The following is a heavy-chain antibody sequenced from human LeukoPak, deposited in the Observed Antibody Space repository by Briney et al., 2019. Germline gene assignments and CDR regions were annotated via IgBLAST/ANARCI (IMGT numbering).Heavy chain of an antibody. D-gene: IGHD1-7*01. J-gene: IGHJ6*03. CDR3: ARDLTGTPRGYYYYMDV. V-gene: IGHV1-69*05. CDR2: IIPIFGTA. Sequence: GASVKVSCKASGGTFSSYAISWVRQAPGQGLEWMGGIIPIFGTANYAQKFQGRVTITTDESTSTAYMELSSLRSEDTAAYYCARDLTGTPRGYYYYMDVWGKGTTVTVSS. CDR1: GGTFSSYA.